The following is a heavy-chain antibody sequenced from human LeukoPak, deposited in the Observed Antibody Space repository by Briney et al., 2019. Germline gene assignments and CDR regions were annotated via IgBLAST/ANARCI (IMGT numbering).Heavy chain of an antibody. J-gene: IGHJ3*02. CDR3: ARGDPYYDSSGWDAFDI. D-gene: IGHD3-22*01. CDR1: GGSISSGGYS. CDR2: IYHNGST. V-gene: IGHV4-30-2*01. Sequence: PSETLSLTCAVSGGSISSGGYSWSWIRQPPGKGLEWIGYIYHNGSTYYNPSLKSRVTISVDRSKNQFSLKLSSVTAADTAVYYCARGDPYYDSSGWDAFDIWGQGTMVTVSS.